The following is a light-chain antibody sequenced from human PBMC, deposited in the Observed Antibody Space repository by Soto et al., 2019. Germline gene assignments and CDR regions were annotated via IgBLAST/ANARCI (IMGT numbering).Light chain of an antibody. CDR3: ASYTASGTWV. V-gene: IGLV2-14*01. Sequence: QAVLTQPASVSGSPGQSITISCTGTSSDVGGYNYVSWFQQNPGKAPKLMIFEVTNRPSRVSNRFSGSKSGNTASLTISGLQAEDEADYYCASYTASGTWVFGGGTKLTVL. J-gene: IGLJ3*02. CDR1: SSDVGGYNY. CDR2: EVT.